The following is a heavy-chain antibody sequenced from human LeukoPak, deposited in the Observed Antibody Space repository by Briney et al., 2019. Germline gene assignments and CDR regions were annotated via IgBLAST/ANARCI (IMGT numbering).Heavy chain of an antibody. Sequence: ASVKVSCKASGGSFSTSGFSWVRQAPGQGLEWMGGVIPIYGTPSHAQKFQGRVTITTDESTSTAYMELSSLRSEDTAVYYCARDHWGIVENGYDYFYYDMDVWGQGTTVTVSS. CDR1: GGSFSTSG. CDR2: VIPIYGTP. CDR3: ARDHWGIVENGYDYFYYDMDV. V-gene: IGHV1-69*05. D-gene: IGHD7-27*01. J-gene: IGHJ6*02.